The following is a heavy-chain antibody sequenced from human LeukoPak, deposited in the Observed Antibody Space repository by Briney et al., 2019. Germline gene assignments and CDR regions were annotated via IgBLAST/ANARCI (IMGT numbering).Heavy chain of an antibody. V-gene: IGHV4-38-2*01. CDR3: ARNSSSGFFDY. J-gene: IGHJ4*02. CDR2: MYNSVSI. CDR1: GYSIRNGDY. D-gene: IGHD6-6*01. Sequence: SSETLSLTCVVSGYSIRNGDYWGWIRQSPGKGLEWIASMYNSVSIHYNPSLKSRVTILVDTSKNEFSLKMRSVTAAGTAVYYCARNSSSGFFDYWGQGTLATVSS.